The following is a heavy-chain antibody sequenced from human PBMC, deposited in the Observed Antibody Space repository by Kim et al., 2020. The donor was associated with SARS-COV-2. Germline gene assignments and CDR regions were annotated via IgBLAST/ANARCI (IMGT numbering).Heavy chain of an antibody. CDR3: AKHVKGYFYYGMDV. Sequence: YADSVTGRFTISRDNARNAVFLQMNSLRAEDTAVYYCAKHVKGYFYYGMDVWGQGTTVTVSS. D-gene: IGHD3-16*01. J-gene: IGHJ6*02. V-gene: IGHV3-23*01.